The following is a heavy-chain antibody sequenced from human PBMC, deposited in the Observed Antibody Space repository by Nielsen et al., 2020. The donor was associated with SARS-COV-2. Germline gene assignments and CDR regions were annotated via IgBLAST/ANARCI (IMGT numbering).Heavy chain of an antibody. D-gene: IGHD4-23*01. V-gene: IGHV4-39*01. J-gene: IGHJ4*02. Sequence: RQAPGKGLEWIGSIYYSGSTYYNPSLKSRVTISVDTSKNQFSLKLSSVTAADTAVYYCARHVGDTVVNFLHFDYWGQGTLVTVSS. CDR2: IYYSGST. CDR3: ARHVGDTVVNFLHFDY.